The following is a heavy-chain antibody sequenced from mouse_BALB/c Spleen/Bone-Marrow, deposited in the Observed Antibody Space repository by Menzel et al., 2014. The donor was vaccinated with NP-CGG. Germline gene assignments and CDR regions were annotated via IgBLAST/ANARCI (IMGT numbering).Heavy chain of an antibody. V-gene: IGHV1-69*02. CDR2: IYPSDSYT. D-gene: IGHD1-1*01. CDR3: TREGYYGSSYVDY. J-gene: IGHJ2*01. Sequence: QVQLQQSGAELVRPGASVKLSCKASGYTFTSYWINWVKQRPGQGLEWIGSIYPSDSYTNYNQKFKDKATLTVDKSSSTAYMQLSSPTSEDSAVYYCTREGYYGSSYVDYWGQGTTLTVPS. CDR1: GYTFTSYW.